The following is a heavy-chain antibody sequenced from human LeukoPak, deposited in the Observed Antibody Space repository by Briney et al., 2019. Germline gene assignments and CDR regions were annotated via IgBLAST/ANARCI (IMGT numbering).Heavy chain of an antibody. CDR1: GFTFSSYW. V-gene: IGHV3-7*03. Sequence: PGRSLRLSCAASGFTFSSYWMNWARQAPGKGLEWVASINHNGNVNYYVDSVEGRFTISRDNAKNSLYLQMSNLRAEDTAVYFCARGGGLDVWGQGATVTVSS. D-gene: IGHD3-16*01. J-gene: IGHJ6*02. CDR3: ARGGGLDV. CDR2: INHNGNVN.